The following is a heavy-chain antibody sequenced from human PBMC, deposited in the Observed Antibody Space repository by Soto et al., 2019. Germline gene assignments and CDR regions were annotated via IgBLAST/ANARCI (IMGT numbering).Heavy chain of an antibody. CDR1: GGTFSSYA. CDR2: IIPIFGTA. CDR3: ARADMMATATPVGFDY. J-gene: IGHJ4*02. V-gene: IGHV1-69*13. Sequence: SVKVSCKASGGTFSSYAISWVRQAPGQGLEWMGGIIPIFGTANYAQKFQGRVTITADESTSTAYMELSSLRSEDTAVYYCARADMMATATPVGFDYWGQGTLVTVSS. D-gene: IGHD2-15*01.